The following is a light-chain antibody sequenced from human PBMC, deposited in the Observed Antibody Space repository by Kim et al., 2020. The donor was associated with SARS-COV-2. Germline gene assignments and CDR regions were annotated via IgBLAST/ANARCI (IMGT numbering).Light chain of an antibody. CDR1: QGISNY. Sequence: DIQMTQSPSSLSASVGDRVTITCLASQGISNYLAWYQQKPGKVPKLLINDATTLRSGVPSRCSGSGSGTDFTLTISSLQPEDVGTYYCQKYYGAPLTFGGGTKVDIK. CDR2: DAT. V-gene: IGKV1-27*01. J-gene: IGKJ4*01. CDR3: QKYYGAPLT.